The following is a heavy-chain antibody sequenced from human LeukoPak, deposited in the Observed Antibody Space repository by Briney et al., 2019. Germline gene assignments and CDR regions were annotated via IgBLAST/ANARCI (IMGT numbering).Heavy chain of an antibody. Sequence: PSETLSLTCAVYGGSFSGYYWSWIRQPPGKGLEWIGEINHSGSTNYNPSLKSQFTISVDTSKNQFSLKLSSVTAADTAVYYCARGRLRATTGFYYFDYWGQGTLVTVSS. CDR3: ARGRLRATTGFYYFDY. CDR2: INHSGST. J-gene: IGHJ4*02. V-gene: IGHV4-34*01. CDR1: GGSFSGYY. D-gene: IGHD1-26*01.